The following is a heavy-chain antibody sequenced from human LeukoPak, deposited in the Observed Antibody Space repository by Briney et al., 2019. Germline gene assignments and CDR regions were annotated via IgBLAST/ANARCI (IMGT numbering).Heavy chain of an antibody. CDR3: AKVQGPYCSGGSCFMDV. CDR2: ISGSGGST. J-gene: IGHJ6*03. Sequence: GGSLRLSCAASGFTFSSYAMSWVRQAPGKGLEWVSAISGSGGSTYYADSVKGRFTISRDNSKNTLFLQMNSLRVDDTAVYYCAKVQGPYCSGGSCFMDVWGKGTTVTVSS. V-gene: IGHV3-23*01. CDR1: GFTFSSYA. D-gene: IGHD2-15*01.